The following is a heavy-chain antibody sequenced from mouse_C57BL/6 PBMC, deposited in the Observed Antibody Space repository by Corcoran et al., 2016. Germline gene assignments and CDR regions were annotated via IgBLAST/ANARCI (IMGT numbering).Heavy chain of an antibody. Sequence: EVQLQQSGPELVKPGASVKISCKASGYTFTDYYMNWVKQSHGKSLEWIGDINPNNGGTSYNQKFKGKATLTVDKSSSTAYMELRSLTSEDSAVYYCARGYAIDYWGQGTSVTVSS. CDR2: INPNNGGT. CDR1: GYTFTDYY. V-gene: IGHV1-26*01. CDR3: ARGYAIDY. J-gene: IGHJ4*01.